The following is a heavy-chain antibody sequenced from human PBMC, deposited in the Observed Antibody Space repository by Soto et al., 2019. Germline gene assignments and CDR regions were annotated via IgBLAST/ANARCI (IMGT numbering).Heavy chain of an antibody. CDR1: GGSFSGYY. D-gene: IGHD3-10*01. J-gene: IGHJ4*02. V-gene: IGHV4-34*01. CDR3: ARGLIMNDSNYYGSGSYGY. Sequence: QVQLQQWGAGLLKPSETLSLTCAVYGGSFSGYYWSWIRQPPGKGLEWIGEINHSGSTNYNPSLKSRVTISVDTSKNQFSLKLSSVTAADTAVYYCARGLIMNDSNYYGSGSYGYWGQGTLVTVPS. CDR2: INHSGST.